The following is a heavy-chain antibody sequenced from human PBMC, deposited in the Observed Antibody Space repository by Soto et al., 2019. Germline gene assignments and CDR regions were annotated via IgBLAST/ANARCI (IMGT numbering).Heavy chain of an antibody. J-gene: IGHJ4*02. CDR1: GFTFSNYG. CDR3: AKARVRIVGANSFDY. Sequence: SLRLSCVGSGFTFSNYGIHWVRQPPGKGLEWVALISDDGDKRYYADSVRGRLIISRDNSKDTLYLQMNSLGPDDTAVYFCAKARVRIVGANSFDYWGQGTPVTVSS. V-gene: IGHV3-30*18. CDR2: ISDDGDKR. D-gene: IGHD1-26*01.